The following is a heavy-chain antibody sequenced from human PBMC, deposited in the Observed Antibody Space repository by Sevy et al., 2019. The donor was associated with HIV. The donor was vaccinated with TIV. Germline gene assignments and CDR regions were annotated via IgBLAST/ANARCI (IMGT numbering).Heavy chain of an antibody. D-gene: IGHD2-15*01. CDR3: ARGPVRGYCSGGSCYYFDY. Sequence: GGSLRLSCVASGSTFSSDWMYWVRQAPGKGLEWVSRINSDGSRTTYADSVKGRFTISRDNSKNTLYLQMNSLRAEDTAVYYCARGPVRGYCSGGSCYYFDYWGQGTLVTVSS. CDR2: INSDGSRT. J-gene: IGHJ4*02. V-gene: IGHV3-74*01. CDR1: GSTFSSDW.